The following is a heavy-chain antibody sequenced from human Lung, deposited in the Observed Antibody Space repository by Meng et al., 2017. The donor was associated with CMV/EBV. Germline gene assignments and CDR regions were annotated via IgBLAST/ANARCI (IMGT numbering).Heavy chain of an antibody. D-gene: IGHD1-26*01. V-gene: IGHV3-7*01. J-gene: IGHJ5*02. CDR1: GFTFSTYW. Sequence: ESXKISXAASGFTFSTYWMSWVRQAPGKGLEWVANINQDGTVKYYVGSVKGRFTISRGSAKNSLYLQMNSLRAEDTAVYYCARDVPLVRGTGLYDHWGQGTXVTVSS. CDR3: ARDVPLVRGTGLYDH. CDR2: INQDGTVK.